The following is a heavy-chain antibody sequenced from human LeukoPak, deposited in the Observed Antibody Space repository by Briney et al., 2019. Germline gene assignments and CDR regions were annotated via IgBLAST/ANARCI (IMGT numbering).Heavy chain of an antibody. CDR2: INHSGST. V-gene: IGHV4-34*01. J-gene: IGHJ6*02. CDR3: ARGRGGPAAMGPYGMDV. Sequence: SETLSLTCAVYGGSFSGYYWSWIRQPPGKGLEWIGEINHSGSTNYNPSLKSRVTISVDTSKNQFSLKLSSVTAADTAVYYCARGRGGPAAMGPYGMDVRGQGTTVTVSS. CDR1: GGSFSGYY. D-gene: IGHD2-2*01.